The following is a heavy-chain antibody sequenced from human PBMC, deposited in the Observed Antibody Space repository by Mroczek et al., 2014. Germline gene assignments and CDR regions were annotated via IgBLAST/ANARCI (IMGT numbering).Heavy chain of an antibody. CDR1: GGSFSGYY. CDR2: INHSGST. CDR3: ARERVYGSGSYYYYYYYMDV. V-gene: IGHV4-34*01. D-gene: IGHD3-10*01. Sequence: QVQLQQWGAGLLKPSETLSLTCAVYGGSFSGYYWSWIRQPPGKGLEWIGEINHSGSTNYNPSLKSRVTISVDTSKNQFSLKLSSVTAADTAVYYCARERVYGSGSYYYYYYYMDVWGKGTTVTVSS. J-gene: IGHJ6*03.